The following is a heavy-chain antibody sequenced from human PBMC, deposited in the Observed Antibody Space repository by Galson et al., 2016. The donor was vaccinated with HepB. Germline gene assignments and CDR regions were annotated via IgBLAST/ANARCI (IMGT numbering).Heavy chain of an antibody. Sequence: SLRLSCAASGFTVSTNYLAWVRQAPGKGLEWVCVIYNGGNTYYADSVRGRFTVSKDRSSNAVDLQMDRLGVDDTALSFCARVPTDGGTFWFDPLGQGTLVTVSS. D-gene: IGHD4-17*01. CDR2: IYNGGNT. J-gene: IGHJ5*02. CDR1: GFTVSTNY. V-gene: IGHV3-53*05. CDR3: ARVPTDGGTFWFDP.